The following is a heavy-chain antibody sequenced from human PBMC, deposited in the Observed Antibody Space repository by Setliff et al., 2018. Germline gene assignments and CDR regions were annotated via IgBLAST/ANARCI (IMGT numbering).Heavy chain of an antibody. CDR1: GYTFTRYY. J-gene: IGHJ3*01. D-gene: IGHD2-15*01. CDR3: AISSLSICSGGSCPNAFDV. Sequence: GASVKVSCKASGYTFTRYYMYWVRQAPGQGLEWMGIINVSGGSASYAEKFQGRVTMTRDTSTSAAYMELRSLRSDDTAVYYCAISSLSICSGGSCPNAFDVWGQGTVVTVSS. V-gene: IGHV1-46*01. CDR2: INVSGGSA.